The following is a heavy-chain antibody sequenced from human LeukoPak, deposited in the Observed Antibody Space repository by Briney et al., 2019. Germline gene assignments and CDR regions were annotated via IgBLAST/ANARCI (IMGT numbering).Heavy chain of an antibody. D-gene: IGHD3-22*01. J-gene: IGHJ3*02. V-gene: IGHV1-69*05. Sequence: SVKVSCKASGGTLSSYAISWVRQAPGQGLEWMGGIIPIFGTANYAQKFQGRVTITTDESTSTAYMELSSLRSEDTAVYYCARDGPYYYDSSGYDDAFDIWGQGTMVTVSS. CDR1: GGTLSSYA. CDR2: IIPIFGTA. CDR3: ARDGPYYYDSSGYDDAFDI.